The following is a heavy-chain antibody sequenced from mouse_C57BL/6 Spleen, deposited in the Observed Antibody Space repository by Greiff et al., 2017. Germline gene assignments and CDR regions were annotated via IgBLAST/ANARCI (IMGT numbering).Heavy chain of an antibody. D-gene: IGHD1-1*01. V-gene: IGHV5-17*01. CDR2: ISRGSSSI. CDR3: EGPVLRTGYFAV. Sequence: EVMLVEPGGGLVMPGGSLKLSCAASGFTFSDYGMHWVRQAPEKGLEWVADISRGSSSIYYAHTVKGRFTFSRDNAKNTLFLQMTRLRCEDTDMSDCEGPVLRTGYFAVWGTGTMVTVSS. J-gene: IGHJ1*03. CDR1: GFTFSDYG.